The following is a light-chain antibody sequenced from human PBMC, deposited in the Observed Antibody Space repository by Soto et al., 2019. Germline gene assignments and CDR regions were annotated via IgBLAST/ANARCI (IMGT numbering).Light chain of an antibody. CDR1: QSISNY. CDR2: AAS. CDR3: QQSYGTPLT. V-gene: IGKV1-39*01. J-gene: IGKJ4*01. Sequence: DMEMTQSPSSLSASVGDRVTITCRASQSISNYLNWYQHKPGKVPKLLIYAASSLQSGVPTRFSGSGSGTDFTLTSNSLQPEEFATYYCQQSYGTPLTFGGGTKIEIK.